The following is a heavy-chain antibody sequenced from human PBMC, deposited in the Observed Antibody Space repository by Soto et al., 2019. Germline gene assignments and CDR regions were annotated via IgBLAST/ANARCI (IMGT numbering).Heavy chain of an antibody. J-gene: IGHJ5*02. CDR3: AKGQDIVVVPAAIVDP. V-gene: IGHV4-59*01. D-gene: IGHD2-2*02. Sequence: SETLSLTCTVSGGSISSYYWSWIRQPPGKGLEWIGYIYYSGSTNYNPSLKSRVTISVDTSKNTLYLQMNSLRAEDTAVYYCAKGQDIVVVPAAIVDPWGQGTLVTVSS. CDR1: GGSISSYY. CDR2: IYYSGST.